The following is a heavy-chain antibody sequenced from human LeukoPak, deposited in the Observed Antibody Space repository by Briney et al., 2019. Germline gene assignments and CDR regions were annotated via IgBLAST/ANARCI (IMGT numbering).Heavy chain of an antibody. CDR2: IRIKTNSYAT. Sequence: GGSLRLSCAASGFTFSGSDMHWVRQASGKGLKWVGRIRIKTNSYATAYAASVKGRFTISRDDSKNTAYLQMNSLRAEDTAVYYCAKDRHRYSDVFTAYSPVYYFDYWGQGALVTVSS. CDR1: GFTFSGSD. CDR3: AKDRHRYSDVFTAYSPVYYFDY. V-gene: IGHV3-73*01. D-gene: IGHD3-9*01. J-gene: IGHJ4*02.